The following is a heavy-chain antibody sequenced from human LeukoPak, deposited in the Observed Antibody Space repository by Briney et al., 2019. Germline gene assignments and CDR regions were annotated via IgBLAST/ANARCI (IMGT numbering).Heavy chain of an antibody. CDR1: GGSFSSYY. Sequence: SETLSLTCAVYGGSFSSYYWGWIRQPPGKGLEWIGSIYYSGSTYYNPSLKSRVTISVDTSKNQFSLKLSSVTATDTAVYYCARVVGATKFDIWGQGTMVTVSS. V-gene: IGHV4-39*07. CDR3: ARVVGATKFDI. J-gene: IGHJ3*02. CDR2: IYYSGST. D-gene: IGHD1-26*01.